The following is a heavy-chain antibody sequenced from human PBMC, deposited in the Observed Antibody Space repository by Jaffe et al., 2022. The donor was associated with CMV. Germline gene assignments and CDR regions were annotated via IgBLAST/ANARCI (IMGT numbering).Heavy chain of an antibody. CDR1: GFTFSSYW. CDR3: ARDENDYVWGSYHY. J-gene: IGHJ4*02. D-gene: IGHD3-16*01. Sequence: EVQLVESGGGLVQPGGSLRLSCAASGFTFSSYWMSWVRQAPGKGLEWVANIKQDGSEKYYVDSVKGRFTISRDNAKNSLYLQMNSLRAEDTAVYYCARDENDYVWGSYHYWGQGTLVTVSS. CDR2: IKQDGSEK. V-gene: IGHV3-7*01.